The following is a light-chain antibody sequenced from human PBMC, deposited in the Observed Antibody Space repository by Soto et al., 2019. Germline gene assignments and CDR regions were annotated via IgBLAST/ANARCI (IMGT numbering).Light chain of an antibody. CDR3: CSYARLSTFV. Sequence: QSVLTQPASVSVSPGQSITISCTGTSSDVGSYNLVSWYQQHPGKAPKLMIYEGSKRPSGVSNRFSGSKSGNTASLTISGLQAEDEADYYCCSYARLSTFVFGTGTKAPS. CDR2: EGS. V-gene: IGLV2-23*03. CDR1: SSDVGSYNL. J-gene: IGLJ1*01.